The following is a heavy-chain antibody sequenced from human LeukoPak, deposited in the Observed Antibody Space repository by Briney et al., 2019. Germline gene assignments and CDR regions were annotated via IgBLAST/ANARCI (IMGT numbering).Heavy chain of an antibody. CDR2: ISTYNGYT. V-gene: IGHV1-18*01. CDR3: TRAQAAVAAANIDY. Sequence: GASVKVSCKASGFTFTNCGISWVRQAPGQGLEWMGWISTYNGYTIYAQKLQGRVTMTTDTSTRTAYMEVRNLRSDDTAVYYCTRAQAAVAAANIDYWGQGTLVTVSS. J-gene: IGHJ4*02. CDR1: GFTFTNCG. D-gene: IGHD2-15*01.